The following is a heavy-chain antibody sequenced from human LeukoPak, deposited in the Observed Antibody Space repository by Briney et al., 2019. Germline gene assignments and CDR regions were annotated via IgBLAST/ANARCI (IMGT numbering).Heavy chain of an antibody. Sequence: PGGSLRLSCAASGFTFSSYGMHWVRRAPGKGLEWVAFLRYDGSNKYYADSVKGRFTISRDNSKNTLYLQMNSLRAEDTAVYYCARDANDYASPPDYWGQGTLVTVSS. CDR2: LRYDGSNK. V-gene: IGHV3-30*02. D-gene: IGHD3-16*01. J-gene: IGHJ4*02. CDR3: ARDANDYASPPDY. CDR1: GFTFSSYG.